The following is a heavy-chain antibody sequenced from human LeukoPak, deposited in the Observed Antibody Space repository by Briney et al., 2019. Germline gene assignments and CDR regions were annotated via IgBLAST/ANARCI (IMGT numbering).Heavy chain of an antibody. CDR1: GYDFISYA. J-gene: IGHJ3*02. V-gene: IGHV1-3*01. D-gene: IGHD3-22*01. CDR3: AKDEKGYYHDTSGYPDAFGI. Sequence: ASVKVSCKASGYDFISYAMHWVRQAPGQRLEWMGWINAGNGNTKYSQKFQDRVTVTRDTSTSTAYMELSSLRSEDTAVYYCAKDEKGYYHDTSGYPDAFGIWGQGTMVTVSS. CDR2: INAGNGNT.